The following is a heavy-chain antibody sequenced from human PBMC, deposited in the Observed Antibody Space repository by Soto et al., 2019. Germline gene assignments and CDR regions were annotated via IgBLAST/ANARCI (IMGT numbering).Heavy chain of an antibody. Sequence: QVQLVQSGAEVTKPGSSVKVSCKASGGTFSSYAISWVRQAPGQGLEWLGGIIPIFGTADYAQKFQGTLRITADKSTSTGHMEFSSLRSDATAVYYCVSHCDSSGYSNRGLYYWGQGTLVTVSS. D-gene: IGHD3-22*01. CDR1: GGTFSSYA. CDR3: VSHCDSSGYSNRGLYY. CDR2: IIPIFGTA. J-gene: IGHJ4*02. V-gene: IGHV1-69*14.